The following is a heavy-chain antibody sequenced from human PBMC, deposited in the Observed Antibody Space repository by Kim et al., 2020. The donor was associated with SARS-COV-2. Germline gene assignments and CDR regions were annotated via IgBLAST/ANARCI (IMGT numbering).Heavy chain of an antibody. J-gene: IGHJ5*02. CDR3: ARGRRSSTRSGWFDP. Sequence: SETLSLTCAVYGGSFSGYYWSWIRQPPGKGLEWIGEINHSGSTNYNPSLKSRVTISVDTSKNQFSLKLSSVTAADTAVYYCARGRRSSTRSGWFDPWGQGTLVTVSS. V-gene: IGHV4-34*01. CDR2: INHSGST. CDR1: GGSFSGYY. D-gene: IGHD2-2*01.